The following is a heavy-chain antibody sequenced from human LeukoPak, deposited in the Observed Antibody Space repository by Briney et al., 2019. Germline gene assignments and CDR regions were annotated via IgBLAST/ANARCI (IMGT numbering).Heavy chain of an antibody. CDR3: AKDRRIQLWLGFDY. CDR2: INGDGSGT. D-gene: IGHD5-18*01. J-gene: IGHJ4*02. Sequence: GGSLRLSCAASGFTFSSYWIHWVRQAPGKGLVWVSRINGDGSGTGYADSVKGRFTISRDNSKNTLYLQMNSLRAEDTAVYYCAKDRRIQLWLGFDYWGQGTLVTVSS. CDR1: GFTFSSYW. V-gene: IGHV3-74*01.